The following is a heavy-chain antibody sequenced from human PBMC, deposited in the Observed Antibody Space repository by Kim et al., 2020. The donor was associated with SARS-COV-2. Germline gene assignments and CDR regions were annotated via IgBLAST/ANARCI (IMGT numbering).Heavy chain of an antibody. V-gene: IGHV4-30-2*05. CDR3: ARGGMNHWFDP. CDR2: T. J-gene: IGHJ5*02. Sequence: TPYHPSLKSRLTLPADTSKTHFSLELPSVTAADTAVYYCARGGMNHWFDPWGQGTLVTVSS.